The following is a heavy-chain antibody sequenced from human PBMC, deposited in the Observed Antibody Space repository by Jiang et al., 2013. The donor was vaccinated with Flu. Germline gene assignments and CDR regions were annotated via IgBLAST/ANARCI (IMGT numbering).Heavy chain of an antibody. CDR2: IYYSGST. CDR3: ARIRYGDYSYYLDF. V-gene: IGHV4-39*07. J-gene: IGHJ4*02. Sequence: GSGLVKPSETLSLTCTVSGGSISSSSYYWGWIRQPPGKGLEWIGSIYYSGSTYYNPSLKSRVTISVDTSKNQFSLKMRSVTAADTAVYYCARIRYGDYSYYLDFWGQGTLVTVSS. CDR1: GGSISSSSYY. D-gene: IGHD4-17*01.